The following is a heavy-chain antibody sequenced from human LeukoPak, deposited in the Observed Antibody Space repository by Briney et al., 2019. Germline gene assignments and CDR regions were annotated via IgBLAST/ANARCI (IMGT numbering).Heavy chain of an antibody. D-gene: IGHD7-27*01. CDR2: MSPNSGNT. Sequence: ASVKVSCKASGYTFTSYDFNWLRQATGQGPEWMGWMSPNSGNTGYAQKFQGRVTMTRSTSMSTAYVELSSLKSEDTAVYYCTRGPPNWGYDYWGQGTLVTVSS. V-gene: IGHV1-8*01. CDR3: TRGPPNWGYDY. CDR1: GYTFTSYD. J-gene: IGHJ4*02.